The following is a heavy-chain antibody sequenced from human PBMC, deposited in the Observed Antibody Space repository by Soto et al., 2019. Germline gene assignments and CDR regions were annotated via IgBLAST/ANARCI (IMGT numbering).Heavy chain of an antibody. V-gene: IGHV1-3*01. Sequence: GASVKVSCKASGYTFTSYAMHWVRQAPGQRLEWMGWINAGNGNTKYSQKFQGRVTITRDTSASTAYMELSSLRSEDTAVYYCARAAYDFWSGNYYYGMDVWGQGTTVTVSS. CDR3: ARAAYDFWSGNYYYGMDV. CDR2: INAGNGNT. J-gene: IGHJ6*02. D-gene: IGHD3-3*01. CDR1: GYTFTSYA.